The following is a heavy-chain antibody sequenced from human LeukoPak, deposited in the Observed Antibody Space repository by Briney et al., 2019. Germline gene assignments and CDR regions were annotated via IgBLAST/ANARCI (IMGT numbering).Heavy chain of an antibody. CDR2: LIPIFGTA. D-gene: IGHD6-6*01. Sequence: ASVNVSCKASGGTFSSYAISWVRQAPGQGREGMGGLIPIFGTANYAQKLQGRVTNTADESTSTAYMELSSLRSEDTAVYYCASVLSSSSSVVDYWGQGTLVTVSS. V-gene: IGHV1-69*13. CDR3: ASVLSSSSSVVDY. J-gene: IGHJ4*02. CDR1: GGTFSSYA.